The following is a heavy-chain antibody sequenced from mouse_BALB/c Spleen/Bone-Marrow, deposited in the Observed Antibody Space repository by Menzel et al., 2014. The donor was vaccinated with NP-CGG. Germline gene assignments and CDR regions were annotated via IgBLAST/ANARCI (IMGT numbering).Heavy chain of an antibody. CDR2: IAPGSGST. CDR1: GYTFTSYW. D-gene: IGHD1-1*01. Sequence: DLVKPGASVKVSCKASGYTFTSYWINWIKQRPGQGLEWIGRIAPGSGSTYYDEMFKGKATLTVDTSSSTAYIQLSSLSSEDSAVYFCARSYYGRAMDYWGQGTSVTVSS. J-gene: IGHJ4*01. V-gene: IGHV1S41*01. CDR3: ARSYYGRAMDY.